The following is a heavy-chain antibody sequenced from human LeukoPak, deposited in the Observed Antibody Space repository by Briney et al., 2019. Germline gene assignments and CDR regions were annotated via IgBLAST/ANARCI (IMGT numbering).Heavy chain of an antibody. Sequence: RASVKVSCKASGGTFSSYAISWVRQAPGQGLEWMGGIIPIFGTANYAQKFQGRVTITADESTSTAYMELSSLRSEDTAVYYCARESPYSSSFLFDIWGQGTMVTVSS. CDR3: ARESPYSSSFLFDI. CDR2: IIPIFGTA. J-gene: IGHJ3*02. D-gene: IGHD6-13*01. V-gene: IGHV1-69*13. CDR1: GGTFSSYA.